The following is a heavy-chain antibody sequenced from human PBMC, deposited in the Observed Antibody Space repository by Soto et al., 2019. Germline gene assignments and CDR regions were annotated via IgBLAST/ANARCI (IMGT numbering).Heavy chain of an antibody. Sequence: QVQLVQSGAEVKKPGSSVKVSCKASGGIFSSDAISWVRQAPGQGLEWMGGIIPIIGTVNYAQKFQGRVTMTADEATSTAYLELSSLRSEDTAMYYCAGIGGNSYYYYGMDVWGQGTTVTVSS. CDR1: GGIFSSDA. CDR3: AGIGGNSYYYYGMDV. J-gene: IGHJ6*02. V-gene: IGHV1-69*12. CDR2: IIPIIGTV. D-gene: IGHD2-21*02.